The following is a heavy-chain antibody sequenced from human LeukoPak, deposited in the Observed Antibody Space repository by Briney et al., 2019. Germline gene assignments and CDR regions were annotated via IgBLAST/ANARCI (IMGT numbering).Heavy chain of an antibody. J-gene: IGHJ4*02. CDR3: ARDYDYGVPYYFDY. D-gene: IGHD4-17*01. Sequence: GGSLRLSCAASGFTFSSYAMSWVRQAPGKGLEWVSSISSSSSYIYYADSVKGRFTISRDNAKNSLYLQMNSLRAEDTAVYYCARDYDYGVPYYFDYWGQGTLVTVSS. V-gene: IGHV3-21*01. CDR1: GFTFSSYA. CDR2: ISSSSSYI.